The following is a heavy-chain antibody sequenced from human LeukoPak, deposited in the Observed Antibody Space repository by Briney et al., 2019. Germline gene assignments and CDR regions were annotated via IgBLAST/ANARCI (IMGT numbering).Heavy chain of an antibody. D-gene: IGHD3-16*01. V-gene: IGHV3-23*01. Sequence: PGGSLRLSCAASGFTFSDNAMAWVRQAPGEGLEWVSTITGSDDSTYYADSVKGRFTISRDYSKNTVFLQLNNLRAEDTAMYYCAKGPRLYNAYHPHYWGQGTLVTVSS. CDR3: AKGPRLYNAYHPHY. CDR1: GFTFSDNA. CDR2: ITGSDDST. J-gene: IGHJ4*02.